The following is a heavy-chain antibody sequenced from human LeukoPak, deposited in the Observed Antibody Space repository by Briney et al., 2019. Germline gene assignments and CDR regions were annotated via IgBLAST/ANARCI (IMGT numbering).Heavy chain of an antibody. V-gene: IGHV4-39*07. CDR1: GGSISSSSYY. D-gene: IGHD3-22*01. J-gene: IGHJ4*02. CDR3: ARGPPLFDSSLPVRSRGAGRLDY. CDR2: INHSGST. Sequence: ASETLSLTCTVSGGSISSSSYYWSWIRQPPGKGLEWIGEINHSGSTNYNPSLKSRVTISVDTSKNQFSLKLSSVTAADTAVYYCARGPPLFDSSLPVRSRGAGRLDYWGQGTLVTVSS.